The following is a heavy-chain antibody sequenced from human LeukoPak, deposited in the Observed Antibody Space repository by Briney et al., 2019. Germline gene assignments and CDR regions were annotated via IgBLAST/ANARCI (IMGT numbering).Heavy chain of an antibody. CDR3: GRVDSYEAFDI. J-gene: IGHJ3*02. D-gene: IGHD5-18*01. V-gene: IGHV5-51*01. CDR2: IYPGDSDT. CDR1: GYSFTSYW. Sequence: GESLKIFCKGSGYSFTSYWIGWVRQMPGKGLEWMGIIYPGDSDTRYGPSFQGQVTFSADKSVSTAYLQWSSLKASDTAMYYCGRVDSYEAFDIWGQGTMVTVSS.